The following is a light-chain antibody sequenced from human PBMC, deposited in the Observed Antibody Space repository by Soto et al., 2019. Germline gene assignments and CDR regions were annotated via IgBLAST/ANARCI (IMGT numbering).Light chain of an antibody. CDR2: EVN. CDR3: SSYAGSSNV. CDR1: SSDVGGYNY. Sequence: QSALTQPPSASGSPGQSVAISCTGTSSDVGGYNYVSWYQQHPGKAPKLMIYEVNKRPSGVPDHFSGSKSGNTASLTVSGLQAEDEDDYYCSSYAGSSNVFGSGTKVT. V-gene: IGLV2-8*01. J-gene: IGLJ1*01.